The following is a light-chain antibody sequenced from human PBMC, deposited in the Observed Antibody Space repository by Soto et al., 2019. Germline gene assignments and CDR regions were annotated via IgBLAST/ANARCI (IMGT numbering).Light chain of an antibody. Sequence: EIVLTQSPGTLSLSPGNRATLSCRASQSVSFSYLAWYQQKAGQAPRLLIYGATSRATGIPDRFSGSESGTDFTLTISRLEPEDFAVYSCQQYGSSPLTFGGGTKVEIK. CDR1: QSVSFSY. V-gene: IGKV3-20*01. J-gene: IGKJ4*01. CDR2: GAT. CDR3: QQYGSSPLT.